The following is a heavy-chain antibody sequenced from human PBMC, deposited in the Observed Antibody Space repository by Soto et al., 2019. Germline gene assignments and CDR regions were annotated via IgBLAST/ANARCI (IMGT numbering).Heavy chain of an antibody. V-gene: IGHV3-74*01. CDR1: GFTFSSYL. CDR2: INSDGSST. D-gene: IGHD3-22*01. Sequence: GGSLRLSCAASGFTFSSYLMHWVRQAPGKGLVWVSRINSDGSSTSYADSVKGRFTISRDNAKNTLYLQMNSLRAEDTAVYYCARGVGYYDSSGYSLYYYYGMDVWGQGTTVTVSS. CDR3: ARGVGYYDSSGYSLYYYYGMDV. J-gene: IGHJ6*02.